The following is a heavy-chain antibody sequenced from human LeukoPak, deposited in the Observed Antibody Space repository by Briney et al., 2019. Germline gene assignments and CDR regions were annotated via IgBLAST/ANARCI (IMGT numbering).Heavy chain of an antibody. CDR1: GFTFSNAW. CDR3: TTDRSTYYDFWSGYYYGYFDY. J-gene: IGHJ4*02. V-gene: IGHV3-15*01. D-gene: IGHD3-3*01. Sequence: GGSLRLSCAASGFTFSNAWMSWVRQAPGKGLEWVGRIKSKTDGGTTDYAAPVKGRFTISRDDSKNTLYLQMNSVKTEDTAVYYCTTDRSTYYDFWSGYYYGYFDYWGQGALVTVSS. CDR2: IKSKTDGGTT.